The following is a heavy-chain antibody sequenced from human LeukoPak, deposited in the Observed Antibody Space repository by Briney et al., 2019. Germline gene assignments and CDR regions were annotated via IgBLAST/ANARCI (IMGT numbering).Heavy chain of an antibody. V-gene: IGHV4-31*03. J-gene: IGHJ4*02. CDR3: ARHGAGCSGGSCPSDY. CDR1: GGSISSGGYY. D-gene: IGHD2-15*01. Sequence: SETLSLTCTVSGGSISSGGYYWSWIRQHPGKGLEWIGYVYHDGSTYYNPSLKSRVTISVDTSKNQFSLKLSSVTAADTAVYYCARHGAGCSGGSCPSDYWGQGTLVTVSS. CDR2: VYHDGST.